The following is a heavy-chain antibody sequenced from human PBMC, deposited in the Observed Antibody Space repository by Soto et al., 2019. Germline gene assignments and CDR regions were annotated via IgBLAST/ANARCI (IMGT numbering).Heavy chain of an antibody. CDR1: GFTFSSYS. CDR3: ARGSPNDPYGMDV. V-gene: IGHV3-21*01. CDR2: ISSSSSYI. Sequence: EVQLVESGGGLVKPGGSLRLSCAASGFTFSSYSMNWVRQAPGKGLEWVSSISSSSSYIYYADSVKGRFTISRDNAKNSLYLQMNSLRAEDTAVYYCARGSPNDPYGMDVWGQGTTVTVSS. D-gene: IGHD1-1*01. J-gene: IGHJ6*02.